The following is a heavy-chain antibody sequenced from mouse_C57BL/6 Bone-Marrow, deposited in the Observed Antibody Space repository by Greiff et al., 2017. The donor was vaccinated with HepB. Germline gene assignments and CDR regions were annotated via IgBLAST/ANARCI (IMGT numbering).Heavy chain of an antibody. Sequence: EVQLQQSGTVLARPGASVKMSCKTSGYTFTSYWMHWVKQRPGQGLEWIGAIYPGNSDTSYNQKFKGKAKLTAVTSASTAYMELSSLTNVDSAVYYCTRLMGWLLEFAYWGQGTLVTVSA. J-gene: IGHJ3*01. CDR1: GYTFTSYW. D-gene: IGHD2-3*01. V-gene: IGHV1-5*01. CDR3: TRLMGWLLEFAY. CDR2: IYPGNSDT.